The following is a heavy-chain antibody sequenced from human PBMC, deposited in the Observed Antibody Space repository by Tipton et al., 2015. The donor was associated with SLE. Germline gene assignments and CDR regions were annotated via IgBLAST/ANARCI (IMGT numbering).Heavy chain of an antibody. J-gene: IGHJ4*02. CDR2: IYYSGST. D-gene: IGHD2-2*02. CDR1: GGSISSGSYY. Sequence: TLSLTCTVSGGSISSGSYYWSWIRQPPGKGLEWIGSIYYSGSTYYNPSLKSRVTISVDTSKSQFSLKLSSVTAADTAVYYCARGYCSSTSCYRVYYYFDYWGQGTLVTVSS. CDR3: ARGYCSSTSCYRVYYYFDY. V-gene: IGHV4-39*07.